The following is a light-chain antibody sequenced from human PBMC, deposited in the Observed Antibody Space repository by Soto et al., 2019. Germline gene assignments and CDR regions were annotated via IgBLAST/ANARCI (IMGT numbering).Light chain of an antibody. V-gene: IGKV3-20*01. Sequence: EMALTQSPGTLSLSPGERATLSCRASQSISSNSLAWYQQKPGQAHRLFIYGASSRATGIPDRFIGSGSGTHFTLTISRLEPQDFALYYCQQYGSSPRISFGQGTRVEIK. CDR3: QQYGSSPRIS. CDR1: QSISSNS. J-gene: IGKJ5*01. CDR2: GAS.